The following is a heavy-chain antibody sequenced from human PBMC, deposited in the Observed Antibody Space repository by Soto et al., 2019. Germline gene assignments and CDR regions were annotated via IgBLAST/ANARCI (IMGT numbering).Heavy chain of an antibody. D-gene: IGHD3-22*01. CDR2: INHSGST. CDR3: ATSYDSSGYLDY. J-gene: IGHJ4*02. V-gene: IGHV4-34*01. Sequence: PSETLSLTCAVYGGSFSGYYWSWIRQPPGKGLEWIGEINHSGSTNYNPSLKSRVTISVDTSKNQFSLKLSSVTAADTAVYYCATSYDSSGYLDYWGQGTLVTVSS. CDR1: GGSFSGYY.